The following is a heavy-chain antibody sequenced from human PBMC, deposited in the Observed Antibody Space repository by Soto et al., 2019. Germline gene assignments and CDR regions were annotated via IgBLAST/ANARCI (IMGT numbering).Heavy chain of an antibody. Sequence: GASVKVSCKASGYTVRTYAMYWVRQAPGQRLEWMAWINAGNDNTKYSERSQGRVTITRDTSASTAYMELSSLTSEDTAVYYCARGLPYTYTMDVWGQGTTVTVSS. J-gene: IGHJ6*02. V-gene: IGHV1-3*01. CDR2: INAGNDNT. D-gene: IGHD4-4*01. CDR3: ARGLPYTYTMDV. CDR1: GYTVRTYA.